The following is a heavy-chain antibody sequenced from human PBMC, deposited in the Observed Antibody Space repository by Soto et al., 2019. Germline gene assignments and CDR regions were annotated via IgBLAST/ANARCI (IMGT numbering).Heavy chain of an antibody. CDR2: VNYSGST. Sequence: QVQLQESGPGLVKPSQTLSLTCTVSGGSVSSGVYYWSWIRQHPGRGLEWIGYVNYSGSTYYNPSLKSRVTISVDKSKNQFSLKLSSVTAADTAVYYCARIRPFWFDPWGQGTLVTVSS. J-gene: IGHJ5*02. CDR1: GGSVSSGVYY. CDR3: ARIRPFWFDP. V-gene: IGHV4-31*03.